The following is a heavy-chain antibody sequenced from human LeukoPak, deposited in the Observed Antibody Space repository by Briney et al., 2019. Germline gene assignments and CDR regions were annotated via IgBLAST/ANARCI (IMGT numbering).Heavy chain of an antibody. J-gene: IGHJ4*02. CDR3: ARDVRASGSYEIDY. V-gene: IGHV3-30*04. Sequence: GRSLRLSCAASGFTFSSYAMHWVRQAPGKGLEWVAVISYDGSNKYYADSVKGRFTISRDNSKNTLYLQMNSLRAEDTAVYYCARDVRASGSYEIDYRGQGTLVTVSS. CDR1: GFTFSSYA. D-gene: IGHD1-26*01. CDR2: ISYDGSNK.